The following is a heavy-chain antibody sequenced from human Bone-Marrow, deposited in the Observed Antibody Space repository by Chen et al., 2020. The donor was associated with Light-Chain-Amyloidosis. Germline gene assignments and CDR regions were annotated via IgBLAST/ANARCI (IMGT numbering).Heavy chain of an antibody. CDR3: ARRRDGYNFDY. Sequence: EVQLEQSGPEVKKPGESLKISCKGSGYTFPNYWIGWVRQMPGKGLGWMWVIYPDDSDARYRPSFEGQVTISADKSITTAYLQWRSLKASDTAMYYCARRRDGYNFDYWGQGTLVTVSS. V-gene: IGHV5-51*01. D-gene: IGHD5-12*01. CDR2: IYPDDSDA. J-gene: IGHJ4*02. CDR1: GYTFPNYW.